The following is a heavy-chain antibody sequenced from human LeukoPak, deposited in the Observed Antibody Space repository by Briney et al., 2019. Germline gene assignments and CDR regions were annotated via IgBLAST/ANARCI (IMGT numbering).Heavy chain of an antibody. CDR2: ISSSGSTI. CDR1: GLTFSDYY. Sequence: GGSLRLSWAAPGLTFSDYYMSWIRQAPGKGLEWVSYISSSGSTIYYADSVKGRFTISRDNAKNSLYLQMNSLRAEDTAVYYSAGADSSSWYYFDYWGQGTLVTVSS. J-gene: IGHJ4*02. CDR3: AGADSSSWYYFDY. V-gene: IGHV3-11*01. D-gene: IGHD6-13*01.